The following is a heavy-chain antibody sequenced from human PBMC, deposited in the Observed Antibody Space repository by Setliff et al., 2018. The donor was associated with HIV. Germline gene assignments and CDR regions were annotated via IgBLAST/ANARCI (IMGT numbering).Heavy chain of an antibody. V-gene: IGHV3-23*01. CDR3: AKGRYSSGDSKQNGFDM. Sequence: SCAASGFTFSNSAMNWVRQAPGKGLEWVSTISGSGGLTFYADSVKGRFTISRDNSKNTLYLQMNSLRAEDTVVYYCAKGRYSSGDSKQNGFDMWGQGTMVTVSS. CDR1: GFTFSNSA. J-gene: IGHJ3*02. D-gene: IGHD3-22*01. CDR2: ISGSGGLT.